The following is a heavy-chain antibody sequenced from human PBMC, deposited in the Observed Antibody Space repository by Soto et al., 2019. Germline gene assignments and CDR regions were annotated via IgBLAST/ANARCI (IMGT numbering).Heavy chain of an antibody. J-gene: IGHJ4*02. CDR1: GGSISSGGYS. Sequence: SETLSLTCAVSGGSISSGGYSWSWIRQPPGKGLEWIGYIYHSGSTYYNPSLKSRVTISVDRSKNQFSLKLSSVTAADTAVYYCARLGSGSSRCYFAYWGQGTLVTVSS. D-gene: IGHD3-10*01. CDR2: IYHSGST. V-gene: IGHV4-30-2*01. CDR3: ARLGSGSSRCYFAY.